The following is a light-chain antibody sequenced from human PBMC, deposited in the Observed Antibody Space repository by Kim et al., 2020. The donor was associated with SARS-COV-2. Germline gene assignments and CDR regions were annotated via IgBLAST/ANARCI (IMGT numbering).Light chain of an antibody. V-gene: IGLV3-9*01. CDR3: QVWDSSTVV. J-gene: IGLJ2*01. CDR1: NIGSKS. CDR2: RDN. Sequence: SGALGQTARITCGGINIGSKSVHWYQQKPGQAPVLVIYRDNNRPSGIPERYSGSNSGNTATLTISRAQAGDEADYYCQVWDSSTVVFGGGTQLTVL.